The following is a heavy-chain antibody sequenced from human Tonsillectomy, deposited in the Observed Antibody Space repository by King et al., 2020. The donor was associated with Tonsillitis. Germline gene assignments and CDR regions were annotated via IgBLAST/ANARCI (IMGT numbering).Heavy chain of an antibody. CDR1: GFTLNNYA. Sequence: FQLVQSGGGVVQPGGSLRLSCEASGFTLNNYAMNWVRQAPGKGLEWVSVISYDGSAKHYSKSVKGRFTISRDNSKNTLYLQMNSLRPEDTAVYYCARDFGPGITVAGTLDPWGQGTLVIVS. J-gene: IGHJ5*02. CDR3: ARDFGPGITVAGTLDP. V-gene: IGHV3-30*04. CDR2: ISYDGSAK. D-gene: IGHD3/OR15-3a*01.